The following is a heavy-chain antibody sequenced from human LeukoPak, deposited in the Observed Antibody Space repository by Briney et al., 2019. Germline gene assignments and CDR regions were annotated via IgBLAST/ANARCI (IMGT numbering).Heavy chain of an antibody. Sequence: AAVRVSCKASGFTFTSSAVQWVRQARGQRLEWIGWIVVGSGNTNYAQKFQERVTITRDMSTSTAYMELSSLRSEDTAVYYCAAPVTSGGMDVWGQGTTVTVSS. CDR1: GFTFTSSA. D-gene: IGHD2-21*02. J-gene: IGHJ6*02. CDR2: IVVGSGNT. CDR3: AAPVTSGGMDV. V-gene: IGHV1-58*01.